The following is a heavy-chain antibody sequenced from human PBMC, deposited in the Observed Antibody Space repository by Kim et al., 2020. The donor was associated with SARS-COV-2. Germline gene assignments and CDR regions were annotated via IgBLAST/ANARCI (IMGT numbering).Heavy chain of an antibody. J-gene: IGHJ3*02. V-gene: IGHV3-30*18. CDR1: GFTFSSYG. CDR3: AKTLRRVKSVDNAFDI. Sequence: GGSLRLSCAASGFTFSSYGMHWVRQAPGKGLEWVAVISYDGSNKYYADSVKGRFTISRDNSKNTLYLQMNSLRAEDTAVYYCAKTLRRVKSVDNAFDIWG. CDR2: ISYDGSNK. D-gene: IGHD5-12*01.